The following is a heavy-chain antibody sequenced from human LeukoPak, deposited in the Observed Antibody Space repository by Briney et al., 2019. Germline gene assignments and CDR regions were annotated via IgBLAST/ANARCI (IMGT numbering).Heavy chain of an antibody. D-gene: IGHD1-26*01. CDR1: GYTFTSYG. V-gene: IGHV1-18*01. CDR3: ATGSSWELRFFDY. Sequence: ASVKVSCKASGYTFTSYGISWVRQAPGQGLEWMGWISAYNGNTNYAQKLQGRVTMTEDTSTDTAYMELSSLRSEDTAVYYCATGSSWELRFFDYWGQGTLVTVSS. CDR2: ISAYNGNT. J-gene: IGHJ4*02.